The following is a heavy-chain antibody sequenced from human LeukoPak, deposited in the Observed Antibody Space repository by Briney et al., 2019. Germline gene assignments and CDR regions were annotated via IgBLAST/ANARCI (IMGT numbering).Heavy chain of an antibody. CDR3: ARHRRNYYGTGGSPFDF. CDR2: ISDSGSD. J-gene: IGHJ4*02. CDR1: GASMSNYY. V-gene: IGHV4-59*08. Sequence: SETLSLTCTISGASMSNYYWSWIRQPPGKRLEWMAYISDSGSDIYNPSLKSRVAISVDTSKNQFSLKVTSVTAADTAVYFCARHRRNYYGTGGSPFDFWGQGILVTVSS. D-gene: IGHD3-10*01.